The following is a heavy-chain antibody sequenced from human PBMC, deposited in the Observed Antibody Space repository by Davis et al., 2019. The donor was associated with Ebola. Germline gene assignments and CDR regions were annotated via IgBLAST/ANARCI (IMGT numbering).Heavy chain of an antibody. CDR3: ARDLKVVPVAIYYYYGLDV. V-gene: IGHV3-74*01. J-gene: IGHJ6*02. D-gene: IGHD2-2*01. CDR1: GFTLSSYW. Sequence: HTSETLSLTCAASGFTLSSYWMHWVRHTPGKGLVWVSRINSDGSSTSYADSVKGRFTISRDNAKNTLYLQMNSLGAEDTAVYYCARDLKVVPVAIYYYYGLDVWGQGTTVTVSS. CDR2: INSDGSST.